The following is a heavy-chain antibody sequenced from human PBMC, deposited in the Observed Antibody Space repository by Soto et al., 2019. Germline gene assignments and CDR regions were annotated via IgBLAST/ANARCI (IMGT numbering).Heavy chain of an antibody. CDR1: GFTFSNYG. CDR3: ARLYCSSPSCYSVAALDI. J-gene: IGHJ3*02. CDR2: IWFDGSDK. Sequence: LRLSCAASGFTFSNYGMHWVRQAPGKGLEWVALIWFDGSDKYYADSVKGRFALSRDNSKNTVYLQMNSLRAEDTAVYYCARLYCSSPSCYSVAALDIRGQGTMVTV. D-gene: IGHD2-2*01. V-gene: IGHV3-33*03.